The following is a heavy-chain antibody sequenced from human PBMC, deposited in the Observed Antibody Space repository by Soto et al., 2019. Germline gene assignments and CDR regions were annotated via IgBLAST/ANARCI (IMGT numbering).Heavy chain of an antibody. V-gene: IGHV1-2*02. D-gene: IGHD4-4*01. CDR2: INPNNGGT. CDR1: GYTFTAYY. CDR3: ARGLVGRDGYNNDAFDI. J-gene: IGHJ3*02. Sequence: ASVKVSCKASGYTFTAYYMHWVRQAPGQGLEWMGWINPNNGGTNYAQKFQGRVTMTRDTSISTAYMDLSSLRSDDTAVYYCARGLVGRDGYNNDAFDIWGKGTRVTV.